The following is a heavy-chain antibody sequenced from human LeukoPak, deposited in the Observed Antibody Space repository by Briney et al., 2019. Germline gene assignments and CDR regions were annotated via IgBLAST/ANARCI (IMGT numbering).Heavy chain of an antibody. D-gene: IGHD3-9*01. CDR3: AKGGPLRYFDWLSYFDY. J-gene: IGHJ4*02. CDR2: IRYDGSNK. Sequence: GGSLRLSCAASGFTFSSYGMHWVRQAPGKGLEWVAFIRYDGSNKYYADSVKGRFTISRDNSKNTLYLQMNGLRAEDTAVYYCAKGGPLRYFDWLSYFDYWGQGTLVTVSS. CDR1: GFTFSSYG. V-gene: IGHV3-30*02.